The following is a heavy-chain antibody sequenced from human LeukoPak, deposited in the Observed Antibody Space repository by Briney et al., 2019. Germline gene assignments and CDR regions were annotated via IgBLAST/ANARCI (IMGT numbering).Heavy chain of an antibody. CDR2: IIPILGIA. CDR1: GGTFSSYA. CDR3: ARNITMVRGADINWFDP. D-gene: IGHD3-10*01. Sequence: SVKVSCKASGGTFSSYAISWVRQAPGQGLEWMGRIIPILGIANYAQKFQGRVTITADKSTSTAYMELSSLRSEDTAVYYCARNITMVRGADINWFDPWGQGTLVTVSS. J-gene: IGHJ5*02. V-gene: IGHV1-69*04.